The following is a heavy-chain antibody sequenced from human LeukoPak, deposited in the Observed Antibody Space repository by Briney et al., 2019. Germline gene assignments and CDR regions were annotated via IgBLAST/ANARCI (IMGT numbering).Heavy chain of an antibody. CDR2: ISYDGSNK. J-gene: IGHJ6*02. D-gene: IGHD3-10*01. Sequence: PGGSLRLSCAASGFTFSSYAMHWVRQAPGKGLEWVAVISYDGSNKYYADSVKGRFTISRDNSKNTLYLQMNSLRAEDTAVYYCARDMVRGVIKLYYYGMDVWGQGTTVTVSS. CDR1: GFTFSSYA. V-gene: IGHV3-30-3*01. CDR3: ARDMVRGVIKLYYYGMDV.